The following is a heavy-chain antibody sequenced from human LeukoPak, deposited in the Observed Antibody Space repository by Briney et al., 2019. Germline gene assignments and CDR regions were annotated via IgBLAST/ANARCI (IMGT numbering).Heavy chain of an antibody. CDR1: GGTFSSYA. D-gene: IGHD7-27*01. V-gene: IGHV1-69*01. CDR2: IIPIFGTA. J-gene: IGHJ4*02. Sequence: ASVKVSCKASGGTFSSYAISWVRRAPGQGLEWMGGIIPIFGTANYAQKFQGRVTITADESTSTAYMELSSLRSEDTAVYYCARTMGIFKLPYDYWGQGTLVTVSS. CDR3: ARTMGIFKLPYDY.